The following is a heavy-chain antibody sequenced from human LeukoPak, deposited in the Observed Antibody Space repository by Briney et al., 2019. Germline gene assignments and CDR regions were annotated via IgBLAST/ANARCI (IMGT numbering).Heavy chain of an antibody. D-gene: IGHD6-19*01. V-gene: IGHV3-30*02. CDR3: ARDGEQWLARRWFDP. Sequence: GGSLRLSCAASGFTFSSYGMHWVRQAPGKGLEWVAFIRYDGSNKYYADSVKGRFTLSRDNAKNSLYLQMNSLRAEDTAVYYCARDGEQWLARRWFDPWGQGTLVTVSS. CDR1: GFTFSSYG. CDR2: IRYDGSNK. J-gene: IGHJ5*02.